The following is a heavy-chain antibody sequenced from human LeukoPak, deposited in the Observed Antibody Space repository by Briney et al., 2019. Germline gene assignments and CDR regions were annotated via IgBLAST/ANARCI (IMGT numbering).Heavy chain of an antibody. J-gene: IGHJ4*02. CDR3: ARSGYYDILTATFDY. Sequence: SETLSLTCTVSGGSISSYYWSWIRQPPGKGREWIGYIYYSGSTNYNPSLKSRVTISVDTSKNQFSLKLSSVTAADTAVYYCARSGYYDILTATFDYWGQGTLVTVSS. V-gene: IGHV4-59*01. D-gene: IGHD3-9*01. CDR1: GGSISSYY. CDR2: IYYSGST.